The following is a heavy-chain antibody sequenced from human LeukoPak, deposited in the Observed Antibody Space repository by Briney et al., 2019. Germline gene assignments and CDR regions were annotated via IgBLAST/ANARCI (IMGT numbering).Heavy chain of an antibody. J-gene: IGHJ6*02. CDR2: INHSGST. Sequence: PSETLSLTCAVYGGSFSGHYWSWIRQPPGKGLEWIGEINHSGSTNYNPSLKSRVTMSVDTSKNQFSLKLNSVTAADTAVYYCARGKKGPREYYGMDVWGQGTTVTVSS. CDR3: ARGKKGPREYYGMDV. CDR1: GGSFSGHY. V-gene: IGHV4-34*01.